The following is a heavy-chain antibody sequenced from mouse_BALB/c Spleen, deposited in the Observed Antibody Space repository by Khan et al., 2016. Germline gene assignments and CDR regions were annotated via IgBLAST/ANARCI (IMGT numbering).Heavy chain of an antibody. J-gene: IGHJ2*01. Sequence: EVQLQESGPGLVKPSQSLSLTCTVTGYSITSDYAWNWIRQFPGNKLEWMGYISYSGSTSYNPSLKSRIPITRDTSKNQFFLQWNSVTTEDTATYYCARKTRGGSSDWGQGTTLTVSS. D-gene: IGHD1-1*01. CDR1: GYSITSDYA. CDR3: ARKTRGGSSD. V-gene: IGHV3-2*02. CDR2: ISYSGST.